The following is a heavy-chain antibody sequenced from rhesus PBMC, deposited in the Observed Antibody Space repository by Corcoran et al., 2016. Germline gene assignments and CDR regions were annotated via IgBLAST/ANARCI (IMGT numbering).Heavy chain of an antibody. CDR1: GGSISSNY. V-gene: IGHV4-173*01. J-gene: IGHJ4*01. CDR2: ISGSGGSP. CDR3: ARDPYYNIWTGYYNPPYYFDY. D-gene: IGHD3-3*01. Sequence: QVQLQESGPGLVKPSETLSLTCAVSGGSISSNYWSWIRQPPGKGLEWIGRISGSGGSPDYNPSLKSRVTISTDTSKNQFSLKLSSVTAADTAVYYCARDPYYNIWTGYYNPPYYFDYWGQGVLVTVSS.